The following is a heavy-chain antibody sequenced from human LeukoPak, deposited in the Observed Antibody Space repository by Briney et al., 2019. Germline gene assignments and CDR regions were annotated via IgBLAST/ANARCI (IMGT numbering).Heavy chain of an antibody. D-gene: IGHD2-2*01. J-gene: IGHJ4*02. CDR1: GFTFSSYA. Sequence: PGGSLRLSCAASGFTFSSYAMLWVRQAPGKGLEYVSAISSNGGSTYYANSVKGRFTISRDNSKNTLYLQMGSLRAEDMAVYYCARGYCSSTSCYRFDYWGQGTLVTVSS. CDR3: ARGYCSSTSCYRFDY. V-gene: IGHV3-64*01. CDR2: ISSNGGST.